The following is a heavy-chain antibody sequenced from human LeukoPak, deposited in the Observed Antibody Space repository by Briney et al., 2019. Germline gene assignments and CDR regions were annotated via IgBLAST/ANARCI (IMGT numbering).Heavy chain of an antibody. CDR2: IRYDGSNK. CDR1: GFTFSSYG. Sequence: GGSLRLSCAASGFTFSSYGMHWVRQAPGKGLEWVAFIRYDGSNKYYADSVKGRFTISRDNSKNTLYLQMNNLRAEDTAVYYCAKGKRDGYNPSCFDYWGQGTLVTVSS. CDR3: AKGKRDGYNPSCFDY. V-gene: IGHV3-30*02. J-gene: IGHJ4*02. D-gene: IGHD5-24*01.